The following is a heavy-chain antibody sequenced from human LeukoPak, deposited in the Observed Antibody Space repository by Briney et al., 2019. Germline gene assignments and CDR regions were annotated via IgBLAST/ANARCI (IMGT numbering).Heavy chain of an antibody. J-gene: IGHJ3*02. CDR1: GFTFSSYA. Sequence: GRSLRLSCAASGFTFSSYAMHWVRQAPGKGLEWVAVISYDGSNKYYADSVKGRFTISRDNSKNTLYLQMNSLRAEDTAVYYCAVGGLGELEGEGAFDIWGQGTMVTVSS. V-gene: IGHV3-30-3*01. D-gene: IGHD1-26*01. CDR2: ISYDGSNK. CDR3: AVGGLGELEGEGAFDI.